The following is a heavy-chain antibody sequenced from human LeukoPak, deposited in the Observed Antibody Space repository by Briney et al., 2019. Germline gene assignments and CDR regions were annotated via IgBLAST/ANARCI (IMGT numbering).Heavy chain of an antibody. J-gene: IGHJ4*02. CDR2: ISSSGSTI. Sequence: GGSLRLSCAASGFTFSNYWMSWVRQAPGKGLEWVSYISSSGSTIYCADSVKGRFTISRDNAKNSLYLQMNSLRAEDTAVYYCARDLFPIIVVVAAGDWGQGTLVTVSS. D-gene: IGHD3-22*01. V-gene: IGHV3-11*01. CDR1: GFTFSNYW. CDR3: ARDLFPIIVVVAAGD.